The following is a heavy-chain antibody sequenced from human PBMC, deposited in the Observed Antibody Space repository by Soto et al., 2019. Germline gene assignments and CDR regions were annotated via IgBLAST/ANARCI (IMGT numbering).Heavy chain of an antibody. V-gene: IGHV4-34*01. CDR1: GGSFSGYY. D-gene: IGHD3-3*01. J-gene: IGHJ6*02. Sequence: LSLTCAVYGGSFSGYYWSWIRQPPGKGLEWIGEINHSGSTNYNPSLKSRVTISVDTSKNQFSLKLSSVTAADTAVYYCARRRRSGYPYYYYGMDVWGPGTTVTVS. CDR3: ARRRRSGYPYYYYGMDV. CDR2: INHSGST.